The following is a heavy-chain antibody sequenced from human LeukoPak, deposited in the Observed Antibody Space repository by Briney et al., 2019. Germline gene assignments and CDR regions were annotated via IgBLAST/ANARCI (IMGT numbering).Heavy chain of an antibody. CDR1: GFTFSSYV. V-gene: IGHV3-30*04. J-gene: IGHJ6*03. Sequence: PGGSLRLSCAASGFTFSSYVMHWVRQAPGKGLEWVAIISYDGSNEYYADSVKGRFTISRDNSKNTLYLQMNSLRAADTAVYYCARARGYSGYDRYYYYYMDVWGKGTTVTISS. CDR3: ARARGYSGYDRYYYYYMDV. CDR2: ISYDGSNE. D-gene: IGHD5-12*01.